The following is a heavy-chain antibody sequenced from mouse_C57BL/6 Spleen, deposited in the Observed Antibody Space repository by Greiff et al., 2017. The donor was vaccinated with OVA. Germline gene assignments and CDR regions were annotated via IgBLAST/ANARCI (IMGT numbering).Heavy chain of an antibody. CDR2: INPNNGGT. D-gene: IGHD1-1*01. CDR1: GYTFTDYY. V-gene: IGHV1-26*01. CDR3: ARPGSSPLDY. J-gene: IGHJ2*01. Sequence: VQLQQSGPELVKPGASVKISCKASGYTFTDYYMNWVKQSHGKSLEWIGDINPNNGGTSYNQKFKGKATLTVDKSSSTAYMELRSLTSEDSAVYYCARPGSSPLDYWGQGTTLTVSS.